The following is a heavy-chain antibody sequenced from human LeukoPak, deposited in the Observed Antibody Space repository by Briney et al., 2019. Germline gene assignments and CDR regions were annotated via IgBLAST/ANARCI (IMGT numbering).Heavy chain of an antibody. Sequence: SESLSLTCNVSGGSFTNYYWSWIRQPPGKGLEWIGQINHSGDTSYNPSLRSRVTLSVDRSKNQYSLKVTSVTAADTGVYYCARGPGTVGLSPWGQGTLVTVSS. V-gene: IGHV4-34*01. CDR1: GGSFTNYY. CDR2: INHSGDT. D-gene: IGHD1/OR15-1a*01. J-gene: IGHJ5*02. CDR3: ARGPGTVGLSP.